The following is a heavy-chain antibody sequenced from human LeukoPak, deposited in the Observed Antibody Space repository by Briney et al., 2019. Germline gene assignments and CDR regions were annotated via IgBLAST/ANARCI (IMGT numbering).Heavy chain of an antibody. CDR1: GGSISGYC. CDR2: ICTGGST. CDR3: ARDRGAVALSYFDY. D-gene: IGHD6-19*01. J-gene: IGHJ4*02. V-gene: IGHV4-4*07. Sequence: SETLSLTCTVSGGSISGYCWSWIRQPAGKGLEWIGRICTGGSTNYNPSLKSRVTMSIDTSKNQLSLKLSSVTAADAAVYYCARDRGAVALSYFDYWGQGTLVTVSS.